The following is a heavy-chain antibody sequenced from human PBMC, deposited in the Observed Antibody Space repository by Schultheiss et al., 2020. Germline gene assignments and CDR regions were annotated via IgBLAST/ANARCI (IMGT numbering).Heavy chain of an antibody. CDR2: INHSGST. CDR3: ARAGMRWLLELYYFDY. CDR1: GGSFSSHY. V-gene: IGHV4-34*09. Sequence: SETLSLTCAVYGGSFSSHYWSWIRQPPGKGLEWIGEINHSGSTYYNPSLKSRVTISVDTSKNQFSLKLSSVTAADTAVYYCARAGMRWLLELYYFDYWGQGTLVTVSA. J-gene: IGHJ4*02. D-gene: IGHD5-24*01.